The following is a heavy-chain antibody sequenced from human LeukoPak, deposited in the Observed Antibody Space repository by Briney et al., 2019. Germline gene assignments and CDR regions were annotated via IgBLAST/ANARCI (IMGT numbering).Heavy chain of an antibody. V-gene: IGHV4-39*07. CDR3: ARVRAAAVPYYFDY. Sequence: PSETLSLTCTVSGGSIRTSSYYWGWLRQPPGKGLEWIGSIYYSGSIYSNGSLKSRVTISVETSKNQFSLKLSSVTAADTAMYYCARVRAAAVPYYFDYWGRGTLVTVSS. CDR1: GGSIRTSSYY. J-gene: IGHJ4*02. D-gene: IGHD6-13*01. CDR2: IYYSGSI.